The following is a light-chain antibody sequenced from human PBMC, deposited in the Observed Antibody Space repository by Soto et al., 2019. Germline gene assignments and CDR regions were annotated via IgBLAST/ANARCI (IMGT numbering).Light chain of an antibody. Sequence: QSALTQPASVPGSPGQSITISCTGTTSDIGDYNYVSWYQHLPDKVPKLIISLVSNRPSGVSSRFSGSESGNTASLTISGLQAEDEGDYYCTSWGIFGPGTKVTVL. V-gene: IGLV2-14*01. CDR3: TSWGI. CDR1: TSDIGDYNY. J-gene: IGLJ1*01. CDR2: LVS.